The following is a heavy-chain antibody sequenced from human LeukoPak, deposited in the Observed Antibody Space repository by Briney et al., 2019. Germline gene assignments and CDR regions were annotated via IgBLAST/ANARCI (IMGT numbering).Heavy chain of an antibody. J-gene: IGHJ6*02. V-gene: IGHV3-23*01. D-gene: IGHD4-17*01. CDR1: GFTFSSYA. Sequence: GGSLRLSCAASGFTFSSYAMSWVRQAPGKGLEWVSGCSGSGSSTYYADSVKGRFTISRDNSKNTLYLQMNSLRAEDTAAYYCAKDRGLYPLYGMDVWGQGTTVTVSS. CDR2: CSGSGSST. CDR3: AKDRGLYPLYGMDV.